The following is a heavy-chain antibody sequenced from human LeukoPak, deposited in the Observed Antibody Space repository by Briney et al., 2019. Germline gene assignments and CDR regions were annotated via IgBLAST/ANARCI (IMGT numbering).Heavy chain of an antibody. V-gene: IGHV3-23*01. J-gene: IGHJ4*02. CDR3: VSQSGSYFQINGPPNY. CDR2: ISGGGDTM. D-gene: IGHD1-26*01. CDR1: GFTFSSYA. Sequence: GGSLRLSCAASGFTFSSYAMSWVRQAPGKGLEWVSTISGGGDTMHYADSVKGRFTISRDNSKNTLYLDMNSLTAEDTAVYYCVSQSGSYFQINGPPNYWGQGTLVTVSS.